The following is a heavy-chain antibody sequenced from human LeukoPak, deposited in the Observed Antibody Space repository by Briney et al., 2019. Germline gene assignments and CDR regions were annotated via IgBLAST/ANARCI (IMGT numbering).Heavy chain of an antibody. CDR3: ARDQRGYSYGRFYYYYYMDV. V-gene: IGHV3-7*03. CDR1: GFIFSSYW. Sequence: GGSLRLSCAASGFIFSSYWMSWVRQAPGKGLEWVANIKQDGSEKYYVDSVKGRFTISRDNAKNSLYLQMNSLRGEDTAVYYCARDQRGYSYGRFYYYYYMDVWGKGTTVTISS. D-gene: IGHD5-18*01. CDR2: IKQDGSEK. J-gene: IGHJ6*03.